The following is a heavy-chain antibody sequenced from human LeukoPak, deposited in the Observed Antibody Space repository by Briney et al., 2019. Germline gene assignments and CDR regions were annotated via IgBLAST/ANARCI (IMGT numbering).Heavy chain of an antibody. CDR2: IDPRDSYI. CDR1: GYTFTSYW. CDR3: AREGGSRWGVDY. J-gene: IGHJ4*02. Sequence: GESLKISCKGSGYTFTSYWITWVRQMPGKGLGWMGRIDPRDSYINYSPSFQGHVTISADKSISTAYLQWSNLKASDTAMYYCAREGGSRWGVDYWGQGTLVTVSS. V-gene: IGHV5-10-1*01. D-gene: IGHD6-13*01.